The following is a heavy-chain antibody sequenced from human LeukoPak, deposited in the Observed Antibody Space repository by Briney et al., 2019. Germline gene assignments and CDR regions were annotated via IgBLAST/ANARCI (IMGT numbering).Heavy chain of an antibody. V-gene: IGHV3-74*03. CDR1: GFIFSDYE. CDR2: ILADGTTT. J-gene: IGHJ4*02. CDR3: ARGNYGFDY. D-gene: IGHD1-7*01. Sequence: PGGALRLSCAASGFIFSDYELYWVRQAPGKGLVWVSRILADGTTTMYADSVKGRFTISRDNAKNTLYLQMNSLRAEDTAAYCCARGNYGFDYWGQGTLVIVSS.